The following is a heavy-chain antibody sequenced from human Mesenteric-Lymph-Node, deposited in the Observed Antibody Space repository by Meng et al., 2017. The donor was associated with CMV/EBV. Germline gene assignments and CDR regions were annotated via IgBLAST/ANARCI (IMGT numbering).Heavy chain of an antibody. CDR2: MNPHSGNT. CDR1: GYTFTNYD. CDR3: ARQSGITIFGVHGMDV. J-gene: IGHJ6*02. Sequence: ASVKVSCKASGYTFTNYDINWVRQVTGQGLEWMGWMNPHSGNTGYAQKFQDRITITRDTSISTAYMELSSLRSEDTAVYYCARQSGITIFGVHGMDVWGQGTTVTVSS. D-gene: IGHD3-3*01. V-gene: IGHV1-8*03.